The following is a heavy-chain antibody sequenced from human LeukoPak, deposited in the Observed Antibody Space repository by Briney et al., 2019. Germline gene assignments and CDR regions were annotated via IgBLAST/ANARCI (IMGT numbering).Heavy chain of an antibody. CDR3: ARHLVAYSSSSDWFDP. D-gene: IGHD6-6*01. V-gene: IGHV4-39*01. CDR2: IYYSGST. Sequence: SETLSLTCTVSGGSISSSSYYWGWIRQPPGKGLGWIGSIYYSGSTYYNPSLKSRVTISVDTSKNQFSLKLSSVTAADTAVYYCARHLVAYSSSSDWFDPWGQGTLVTVSS. J-gene: IGHJ5*02. CDR1: GGSISSSSYY.